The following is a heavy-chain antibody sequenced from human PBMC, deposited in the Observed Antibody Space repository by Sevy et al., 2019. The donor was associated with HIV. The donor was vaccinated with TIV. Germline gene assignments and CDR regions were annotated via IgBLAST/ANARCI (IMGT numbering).Heavy chain of an antibody. D-gene: IGHD5-12*01. CDR1: GYSFTGHY. CDR2: INPNSGGT. V-gene: IGHV1-2*02. Sequence: KVSCKASGYSFTGHYIHWFRQAPGQGLEWMGWINPNSGGTKFAQKFQGRVTMTRDTSISTAYMELSRLKSDDTAVFYCATYSDYGGAFDPWGQGTLVTVSS. J-gene: IGHJ5*02. CDR3: ATYSDYGGAFDP.